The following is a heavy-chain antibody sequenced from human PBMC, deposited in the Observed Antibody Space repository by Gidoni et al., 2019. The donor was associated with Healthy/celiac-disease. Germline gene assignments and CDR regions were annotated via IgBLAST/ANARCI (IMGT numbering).Heavy chain of an antibody. CDR1: GYTFTGYY. Sequence: QAQLVQSGAEVKKPGASVKVSCKASGYTFTGYYMHWVRQAPGQGLEWMGWINPNSGGTNDAQKFQGRVTMTRDTSISTTYMELGRLRSDDTAVYYCARNYRNAFDIWGQGTMVTVSS. J-gene: IGHJ3*02. CDR2: INPNSGGT. CDR3: ARNYRNAFDI. D-gene: IGHD3-10*01. V-gene: IGHV1-2*02.